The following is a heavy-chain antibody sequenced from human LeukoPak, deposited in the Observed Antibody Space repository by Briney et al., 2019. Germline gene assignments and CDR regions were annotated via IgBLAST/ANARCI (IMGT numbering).Heavy chain of an antibody. CDR1: GFTFSSYA. CDR2: ISYDGSNK. D-gene: IGHD3-9*01. V-gene: IGHV3-30-3*01. J-gene: IGHJ4*02. CDR3: AREVPRYFDWLLEQPGGYFDY. Sequence: PGGSLRLSCAASGFTFSSYAMHWVRQAPGKGLEWVAVISYDGSNKYYADSVKGRFTISRDNSKNTLYLQMNSLRAEDTAVYYCAREVPRYFDWLLEQPGGYFDYWGQGTLVTVSS.